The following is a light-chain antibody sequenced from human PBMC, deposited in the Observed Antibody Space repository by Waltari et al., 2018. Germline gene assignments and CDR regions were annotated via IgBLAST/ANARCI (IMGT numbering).Light chain of an antibody. CDR1: QSVNGD. CDR3: QQYNNWPPT. CDR2: EPS. V-gene: IGKV3-15*01. J-gene: IGKJ4*01. Sequence: EVVLTQSPATLPVSPGERATFPCRASQSVNGDLAWYRQRPGQAPRLLIHEPSTRATGIPVRFSGSGSGTEFTLTISSLQSEDSAIYCCQQYNNWPPTFGGGTKVEIK.